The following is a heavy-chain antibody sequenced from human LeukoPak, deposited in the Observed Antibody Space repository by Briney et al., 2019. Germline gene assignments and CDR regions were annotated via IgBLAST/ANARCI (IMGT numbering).Heavy chain of an antibody. Sequence: GGSLRLSCAASGFTFSSYSMRWVRQAPGKGVEWMSGVSGSGGSTYYADSVKGRVTISRDDSRNTLYLQMNSLRGDDTAVYYCAKDVGKWESLHFFDYWGQGTLVTASS. J-gene: IGHJ4*02. CDR2: VSGSGGST. V-gene: IGHV3-23*01. CDR3: AKDVGKWESLHFFDY. CDR1: GFTFSSYS. D-gene: IGHD1-26*01.